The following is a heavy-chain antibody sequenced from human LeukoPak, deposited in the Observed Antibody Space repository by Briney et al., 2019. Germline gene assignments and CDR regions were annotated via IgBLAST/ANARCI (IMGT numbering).Heavy chain of an antibody. Sequence: HPGGSRRLSCVASGFTFSSYVMSWVRQAPGKGLEWVSAITGSGDSTYYADSVKGRFTISRDNSKNTLYLQMNSLRAEDTAVYYCAKERPIYTGYDFDAFDKWGQGIMVTVSS. CDR2: ITGSGDST. CDR3: AKERPIYTGYDFDAFDK. CDR1: GFTFSSYV. J-gene: IGHJ3*02. V-gene: IGHV3-23*01. D-gene: IGHD5-12*01.